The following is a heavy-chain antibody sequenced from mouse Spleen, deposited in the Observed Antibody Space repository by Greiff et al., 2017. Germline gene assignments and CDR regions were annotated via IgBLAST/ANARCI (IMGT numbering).Heavy chain of an antibody. CDR3: ASYGSRNSFDY. CDR2: ISSGGSYT. D-gene: IGHD1-1*01. J-gene: IGHJ2*01. Sequence: VQLVESGGGLVKPGGSLKLSCAASGFAFSSYVMSWVRQTPEKRLEWVATISSGGSYTYYPDSVKGRFTISRDHARNTLYLQMSSLRSEDTALYYCASYGSRNSFDYWGQGTTLTVSS. V-gene: IGHV5-9*02. CDR1: GFAFSSYV.